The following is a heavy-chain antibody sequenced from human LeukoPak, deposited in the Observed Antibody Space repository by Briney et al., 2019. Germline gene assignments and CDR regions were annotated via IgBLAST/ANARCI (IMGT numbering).Heavy chain of an antibody. D-gene: IGHD1-26*01. Sequence: GGSLRLSCAASGLTFSIHWMNWVRQAPGKGLECVANINQDGSDKYYVDSVKGRFTISRDNAKNSLYLQMNSLRAEDTAVYYCARDQTKWEPLRRRDYYYMDVWGKGTRSPSP. CDR3: ARDQTKWEPLRRRDYYYMDV. CDR2: INQDGSDK. J-gene: IGHJ6*03. CDR1: GLTFSIHW. V-gene: IGHV3-7*01.